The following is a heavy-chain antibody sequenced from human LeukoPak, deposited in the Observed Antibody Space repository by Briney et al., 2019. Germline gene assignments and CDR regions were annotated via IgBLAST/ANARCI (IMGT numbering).Heavy chain of an antibody. V-gene: IGHV3-33*01. D-gene: IGHD6-13*01. Sequence: GRSLRLSCAASGFAFSNYGMHWVRQAPGKGLEWVAVIWYDGSNKYYADSVKGRFTLSRDNSKNTLFLQMNSLRPEDTAVYFCARDLTQLALFDYWGQGTLVTVSS. CDR2: IWYDGSNK. J-gene: IGHJ4*02. CDR3: ARDLTQLALFDY. CDR1: GFAFSNYG.